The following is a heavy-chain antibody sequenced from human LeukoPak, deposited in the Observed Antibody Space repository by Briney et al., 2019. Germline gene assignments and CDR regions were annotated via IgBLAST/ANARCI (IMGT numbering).Heavy chain of an antibody. J-gene: IGHJ4*02. CDR3: ARVSSGSGWYGVFY. CDR2: INHSGST. CDR1: GGSFSGYY. Sequence: PSETLSLTCAAYGGSFSGYYWSWIRQPPGKGLEWMGEINHSGSTNYNPSLKSRVTISVDTSKNQFSLKLSSVTAADTAVYYCARVSSGSGWYGVFYWGQGTLVTVSS. D-gene: IGHD6-19*01. V-gene: IGHV4-34*01.